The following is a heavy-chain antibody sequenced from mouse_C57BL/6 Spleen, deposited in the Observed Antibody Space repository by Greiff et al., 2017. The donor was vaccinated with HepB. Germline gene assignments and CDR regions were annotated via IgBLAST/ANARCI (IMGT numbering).Heavy chain of an antibody. Sequence: QVHVKQSGAELARPGASVKLSCKASGYTFTSYGISWVKQRTGQGLEWIGEIYPRSGNTYYNEKFKGKATLTADKSSSTAYMELRSLTSEDSAVYFCARRTIEFAYWGQGTLVTVSA. V-gene: IGHV1-81*01. CDR2: IYPRSGNT. CDR3: ARRTIEFAY. CDR1: GYTFTSYG. J-gene: IGHJ3*01.